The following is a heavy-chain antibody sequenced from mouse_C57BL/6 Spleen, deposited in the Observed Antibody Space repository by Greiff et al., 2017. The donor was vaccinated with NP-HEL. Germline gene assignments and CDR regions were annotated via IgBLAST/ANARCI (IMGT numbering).Heavy chain of an antibody. D-gene: IGHD1-1*01. CDR1: GYAFTNYL. CDR2: INPGSGGT. CDR3: ERKAVGAMDY. J-gene: IGHJ4*01. V-gene: IGHV1-54*01. Sequence: VQLQQSGAELVRPGTSVKVSCKASGYAFTNYLIEWVKQRPGQGLEWIGVINPGSGGTNYNEKFKGKATLTADKSSSTAYMQLSSLTSEDSAVYFCERKAVGAMDYWGQGTSVTVSS.